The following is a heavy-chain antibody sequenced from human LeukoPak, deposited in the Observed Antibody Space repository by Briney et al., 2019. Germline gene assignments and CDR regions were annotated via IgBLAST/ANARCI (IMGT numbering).Heavy chain of an antibody. CDR3: ARGDGYNFFDY. D-gene: IGHD5-24*01. J-gene: IGHJ4*02. CDR2: FYVGGAT. Sequence: GGSLRLSCAVSGFSVTNSYMSWVRQAPGKGLEWVSVFYVGGATYYADSVKGRFTISRDNSENTLYLQMKSLRAEDTAVYYCARGDGYNFFDYWGQGTLVTVSS. V-gene: IGHV3-53*01. CDR1: GFSVTNSY.